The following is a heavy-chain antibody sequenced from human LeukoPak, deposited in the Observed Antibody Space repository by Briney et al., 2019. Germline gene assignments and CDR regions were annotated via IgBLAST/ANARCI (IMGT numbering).Heavy chain of an antibody. CDR3: ARRRSSYGNYYYYYMDV. J-gene: IGHJ6*03. D-gene: IGHD6-13*01. Sequence: GESLKISCKGSGYSFTSYWIGWVRQMPGKGLEWMGIIYPGDSDTRYSPSFQGQVTISADKSISTAYLQWSSLKASDTAMYYCARRRSSYGNYYYYYMDVWGKGTTVTVSS. V-gene: IGHV5-51*01. CDR1: GYSFTSYW. CDR2: IYPGDSDT.